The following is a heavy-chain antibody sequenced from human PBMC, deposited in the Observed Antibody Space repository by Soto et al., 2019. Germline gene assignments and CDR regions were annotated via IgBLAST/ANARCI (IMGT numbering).Heavy chain of an antibody. CDR3: ARDPLFRITGTTVFDP. CDR1: GDSVSSNSAA. D-gene: IGHD1-7*01. CDR2: TYYRSKWYN. Sequence: SQTLSLTCAISGDSVSSNSAAWNWIRQSPSRGLEWLGRTYYRSKWYNDYAVSVKSRITINPDTSKNQFSLQLNSVTPEDTAVYYCARDPLFRITGTTVFDPWGQGTLVTVSS. J-gene: IGHJ5*02. V-gene: IGHV6-1*01.